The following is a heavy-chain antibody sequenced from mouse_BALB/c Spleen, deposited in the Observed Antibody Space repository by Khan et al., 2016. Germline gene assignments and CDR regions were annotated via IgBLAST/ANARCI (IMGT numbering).Heavy chain of an antibody. Sequence: EVQLQESGPGLVTPSQSLSLTCSVTGYSITSGYYWNWIRQFPGNKLEWMGFISYDGSNNYNPSLKNRISITRDTSKNQFFLKLNSVTAEDTATYFCARGLPPDYWGQGTTLTVSS. D-gene: IGHD2-13*01. CDR3: ARGLPPDY. CDR2: ISYDGSN. CDR1: GYSITSGYY. V-gene: IGHV3-6*02. J-gene: IGHJ2*01.